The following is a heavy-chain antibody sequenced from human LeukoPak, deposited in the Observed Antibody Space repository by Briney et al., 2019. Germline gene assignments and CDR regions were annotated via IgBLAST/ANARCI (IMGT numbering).Heavy chain of an antibody. Sequence: GSLKISCKGSGYSFTSYWIGWVRQMPGKGLEWMGIIYPGDSDTRYSPSFQGQVTISADKSISTAYLQWSSLKASDTAMYYCARGDIVATIPYFDYWGQGTLSPSPQ. CDR2: IYPGDSDT. V-gene: IGHV5-51*01. CDR3: ARGDIVATIPYFDY. CDR1: GYSFTSYW. J-gene: IGHJ4*02. D-gene: IGHD5-12*01.